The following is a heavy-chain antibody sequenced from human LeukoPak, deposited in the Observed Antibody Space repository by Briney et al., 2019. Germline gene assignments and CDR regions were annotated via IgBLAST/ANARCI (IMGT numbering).Heavy chain of an antibody. J-gene: IGHJ4*02. Sequence: GGSLRLSCAASGFTFSSSWMSWVRQAPGKGLEWVANIKQDGSEKYYVDSVKGRFTISRDNAKKSLFLQMNSLTAEDTALYYCVRSLGWSGTRDYWGQGTLVTVSS. D-gene: IGHD3-10*01. V-gene: IGHV3-7*01. CDR1: GFTFSSSW. CDR3: VRSLGWSGTRDY. CDR2: IKQDGSEK.